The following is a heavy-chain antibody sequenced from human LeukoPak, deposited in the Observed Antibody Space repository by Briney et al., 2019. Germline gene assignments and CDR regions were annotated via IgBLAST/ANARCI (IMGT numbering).Heavy chain of an antibody. CDR3: ARVTGYVIEDYFDY. D-gene: IGHD3-22*01. CDR1: GGPISSYY. CDR2: IYYSGST. J-gene: IGHJ4*02. Sequence: PSETLSLTCTVSGGPISSYYWSWIRQPPGKGLEWIGYIYYSGSTNYNPSLKSRVTISVDTSKNQFSLKLRSVTAADTAVYYCARVTGYVIEDYFDYWGQGTLVTVSS. V-gene: IGHV4-59*01.